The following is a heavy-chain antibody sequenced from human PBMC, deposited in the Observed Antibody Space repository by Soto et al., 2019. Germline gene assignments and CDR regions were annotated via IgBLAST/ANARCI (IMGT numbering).Heavy chain of an antibody. J-gene: IGHJ6*02. V-gene: IGHV1-18*01. CDR3: ARVWGARTDLVVVVATGGYYYYGMDV. Sequence: ASVEVSCKXSGGTFSSYAISWVRQAPGQGLEWMGWISAYNGNTNYAQKLQGRVTMTTDTSTSTAYMELRSLRSDDTAVYYCARVWGARTDLVVVVATGGYYYYGMDVWGQGTTVTVSS. D-gene: IGHD2-15*01. CDR2: ISAYNGNT. CDR1: GGTFSSYA.